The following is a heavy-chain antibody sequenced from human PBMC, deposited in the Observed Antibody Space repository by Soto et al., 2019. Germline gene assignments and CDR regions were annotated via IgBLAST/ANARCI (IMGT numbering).Heavy chain of an antibody. D-gene: IGHD3-16*02. CDR3: ASHHRPMWGSYRVFDY. J-gene: IGHJ4*02. V-gene: IGHV4-39*01. Sequence: QLQLQESGPGLVKPSETLSLTCTVSGGSISSSSYYWGWIRQPPGKGLEWVGSIYYSGSTYYNPSLQSRGTISVDTSKNQFSLYLSSVTAAATAVYDCASHHRPMWGSYRVFDYWGQGTLVTVSS. CDR1: GGSISSSSYY. CDR2: IYYSGST.